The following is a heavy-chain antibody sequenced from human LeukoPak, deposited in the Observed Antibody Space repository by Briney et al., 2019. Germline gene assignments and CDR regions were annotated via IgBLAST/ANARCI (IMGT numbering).Heavy chain of an antibody. CDR2: IYTSGST. CDR1: GGSISSGNYY. V-gene: IGHV4-61*02. Sequence: SETLSLTCTVSGGSISSGNYYWNWIRQPAGKGLEWIGRIYTSGSTNFNPSLKSRVTISVVTSKNQFSLKLSSVTAADTAVYYCAREFSGYSRWNWFDPWGQGTLVTVSS. CDR3: AREFSGYSRWNWFDP. D-gene: IGHD6-13*01. J-gene: IGHJ5*02.